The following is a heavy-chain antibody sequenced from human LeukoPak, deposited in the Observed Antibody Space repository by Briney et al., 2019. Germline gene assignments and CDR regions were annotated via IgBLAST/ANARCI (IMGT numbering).Heavy chain of an antibody. Sequence: ASVKDSCKASGYTFTGHYLHWVRQAPGQGLEWMGWINPNSGGTNFAQKWQGRVTMTRDTSINTVYMELSRLRSDDTAVYYCARDYHPDYTGTDWFDPWGQGTLVTVSS. J-gene: IGHJ5*02. V-gene: IGHV1-2*02. D-gene: IGHD4-11*01. CDR2: INPNSGGT. CDR1: GYTFTGHY. CDR3: ARDYHPDYTGTDWFDP.